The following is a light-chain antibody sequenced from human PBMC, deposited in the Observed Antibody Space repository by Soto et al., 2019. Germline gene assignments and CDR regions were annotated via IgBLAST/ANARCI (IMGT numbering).Light chain of an antibody. Sequence: EIVMTQSPATLSMSPGERATLSCRASQSVSSNLAWYQQKPGQAPRLLFYGASTRATGIPARFSGSGSGTEFTLTISSLQSEDFAVYYCQQYNNWPRTFGQGTKV. CDR3: QQYNNWPRT. J-gene: IGKJ1*01. CDR2: GAS. V-gene: IGKV3-15*01. CDR1: QSVSSN.